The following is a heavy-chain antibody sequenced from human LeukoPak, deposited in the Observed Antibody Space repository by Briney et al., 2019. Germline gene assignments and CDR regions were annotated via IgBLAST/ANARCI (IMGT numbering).Heavy chain of an antibody. CDR2: INGDGSNS. J-gene: IGHJ4*02. V-gene: IGHV3-74*01. CDR3: ARTSPTSHFDF. Sequence: GGSLRLSCVAPGFTFTTNWMYWVRQGPGQGLVWVSRINGDGSNSNYADSVKGRFTISTDNARNTLYLQMNGLRAEDTALYYCARTSPTSHFDFWGQGTLVTVSS. D-gene: IGHD3-16*01. CDR1: GFTFTTNW.